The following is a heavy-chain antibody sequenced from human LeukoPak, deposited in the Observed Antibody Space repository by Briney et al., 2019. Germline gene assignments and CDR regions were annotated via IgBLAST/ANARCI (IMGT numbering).Heavy chain of an antibody. V-gene: IGHV3-74*01. CDR2: INSDGSST. J-gene: IGHJ4*02. CDR3: ASIAAAGTPTFDY. D-gene: IGHD6-13*01. CDR1: GFTFSSYW. Sequence: GGSLRLSCAASGFTFSSYWMHWVRQAPGKGLVWVSCINSDGSSTSYADSAKGRFTISRDNAKNTLYLQMNSLRAEDTAVYYCASIAAAGTPTFDYWGQGTLVTVSS.